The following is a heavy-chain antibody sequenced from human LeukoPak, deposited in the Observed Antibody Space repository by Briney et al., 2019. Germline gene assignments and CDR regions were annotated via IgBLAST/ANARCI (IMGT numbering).Heavy chain of an antibody. CDR1: GLTFSRYA. CDR2: ISGSGGNT. D-gene: IGHD1-1*01. Sequence: GGSLRLSCPTSGLTFSRYAMSWVRQAPGKGLEWVSGISGSGGNTYYGDSVKGRFTISRDNSKNTLYLQLNSLRAEDTAVYYCALEKEASPDYWGQGPLVTVSS. V-gene: IGHV3-23*01. CDR3: ALEKEASPDY. J-gene: IGHJ4*02.